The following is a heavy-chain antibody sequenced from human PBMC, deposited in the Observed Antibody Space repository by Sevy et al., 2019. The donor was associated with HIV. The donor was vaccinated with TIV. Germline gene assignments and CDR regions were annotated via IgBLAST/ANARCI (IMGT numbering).Heavy chain of an antibody. Sequence: GGSLRLSCAASGFTFSSYAMHWVRQAPGKGLEWVAVISYDGSNKYYADSVKGRFTISRDNSKNTLYLQMNSLRAEDTAVYYCARERFGELYHPHYYYYGMDVWGKGTTVTVSS. CDR2: ISYDGSNK. CDR3: ARERFGELYHPHYYYYGMDV. V-gene: IGHV3-30*04. D-gene: IGHD3-10*01. J-gene: IGHJ6*04. CDR1: GFTFSSYA.